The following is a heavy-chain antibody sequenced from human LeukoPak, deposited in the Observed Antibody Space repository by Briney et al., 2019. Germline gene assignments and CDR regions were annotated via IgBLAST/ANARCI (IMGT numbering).Heavy chain of an antibody. Sequence: ASVNVSCKASAGTFSGCAISWVRQAPGQGLEWMGGIIPILGTANYAQKFQGRVTITTDESTSTAYMELSSLRSEDTAVYYCARGGRLSYYDSSGYYDAYFQHWGQGTLVTVSS. D-gene: IGHD3-22*01. CDR1: AGTFSGCA. CDR2: IIPILGTA. J-gene: IGHJ1*01. V-gene: IGHV1-69*05. CDR3: ARGGRLSYYDSSGYYDAYFQH.